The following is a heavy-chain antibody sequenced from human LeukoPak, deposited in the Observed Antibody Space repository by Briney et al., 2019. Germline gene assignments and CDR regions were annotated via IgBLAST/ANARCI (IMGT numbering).Heavy chain of an antibody. CDR2: MNPNSGNT. V-gene: IGHV1-8*01. CDR3: ARPQGDDPFGDAFDI. Sequence: GASVKVSCKASGYTLTSYDINWVRQATGQGLEWMGWMNPNSGNTGYAQKFQGRVTMTRNTSISTAYMELSSLRSEDTAVYYCARPQGDDPFGDAFDIWGRGTMVTVSS. CDR1: GYTLTSYD. J-gene: IGHJ3*02. D-gene: IGHD2-21*02.